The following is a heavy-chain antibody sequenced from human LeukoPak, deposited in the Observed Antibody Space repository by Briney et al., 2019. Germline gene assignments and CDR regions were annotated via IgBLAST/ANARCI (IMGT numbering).Heavy chain of an antibody. CDR3: ARDPLYYGSGRGWFDP. CDR2: IYHSGST. CDR1: GGSISSSTYY. V-gene: IGHV4-39*07. J-gene: IGHJ5*02. Sequence: SETLSLTCTVSGGSISSSTYYWGWLRQPPGKGLEWIGSIYHSGSTYYHPSLKSRVTISVDTSKNQFSLKLSSVTAADTAVYYCARDPLYYGSGRGWFDPWGQGTLVTVSS. D-gene: IGHD3-10*01.